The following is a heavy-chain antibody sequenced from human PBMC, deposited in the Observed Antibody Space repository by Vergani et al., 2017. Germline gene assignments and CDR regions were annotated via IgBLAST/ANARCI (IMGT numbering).Heavy chain of an antibody. Sequence: QVQLVQSGSELKKPGASVKVSCKASGYTFTSYAMNWVRQAPGQGLEWMGWINTNTGNPTYAQGFKGRFVFSLDTSVSTAYLQIISLKAEDTAVYYCARHYPIVVVPAAGIYYYYMDVWGKGTTVTVSS. V-gene: IGHV7-4-1*02. CDR3: ARHYPIVVVPAAGIYYYYMDV. CDR2: INTNTGNP. D-gene: IGHD2-2*01. J-gene: IGHJ6*03. CDR1: GYTFTSYA.